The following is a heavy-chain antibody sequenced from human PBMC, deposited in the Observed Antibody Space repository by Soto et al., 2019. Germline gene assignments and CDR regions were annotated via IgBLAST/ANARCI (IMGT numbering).Heavy chain of an antibody. V-gene: IGHV3-15*01. CDR3: AKSSSSAHYYGMDV. Sequence: GGSLRLSCAASGFTFSNAWMSWVRQAPGKGLEWVGRIKSKTDGGTTDYAAPVKGRFTISRDDSKHTLYLQMNSLRAEDTAVYYCAKSSSSAHYYGMDVWGQGTTVTVSS. CDR1: GFTFSNAW. J-gene: IGHJ6*02. D-gene: IGHD2-2*01. CDR2: IKSKTDGGTT.